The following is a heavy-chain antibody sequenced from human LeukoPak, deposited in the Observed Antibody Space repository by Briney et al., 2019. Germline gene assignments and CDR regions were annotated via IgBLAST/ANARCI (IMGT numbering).Heavy chain of an antibody. J-gene: IGHJ5*02. V-gene: IGHV1-18*01. D-gene: IGHD3-22*01. CDR3: ARVEYYYDSGGYGSGRWFDP. CDR2: ISAYNGNT. Sequence: ASVKVSCKASGYTFTSYGISWVRQAPGQGLEWMGWISAYNGNTNYAQKLQGRVTMTTDTSTSTAYMELRSLRSDDTAAYYCARVEYYYDSGGYGSGRWFDPWGQGTLVTVSS. CDR1: GYTFTSYG.